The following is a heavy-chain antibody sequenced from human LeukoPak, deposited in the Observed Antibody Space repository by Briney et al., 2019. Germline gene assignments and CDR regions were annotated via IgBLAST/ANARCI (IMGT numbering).Heavy chain of an antibody. J-gene: IGHJ4*02. CDR2: IKHDGSEK. Sequence: PGGSLRLSCAASGFAFSSYWMSWVRQAPGKGLEWLACIKHDGSEKHYVDSVKGRFTISRDNAKNSLYLQMNSLRAEDTAVYYCASLATAMITHNAYWGQGTLVTVPS. V-gene: IGHV3-7*01. CDR3: ASLATAMITHNAY. CDR1: GFAFSSYW. D-gene: IGHD5-18*01.